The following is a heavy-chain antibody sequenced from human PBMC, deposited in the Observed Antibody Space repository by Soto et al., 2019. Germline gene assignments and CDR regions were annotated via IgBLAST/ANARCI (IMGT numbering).Heavy chain of an antibody. CDR3: ASVVVVKDAFDI. Sequence: PGGSLRLSCAASGFTFSSYSMNWVRQAPGKGLEWFSSISSSSSYIYYADSVKGRFTISRDNAKNSLYLQMNSLRAEDTAVYYCASVVVVKDAFDILCQGTMVTVSS. CDR1: GFTFSSYS. J-gene: IGHJ3*02. V-gene: IGHV3-21*01. D-gene: IGHD3-22*01. CDR2: ISSSSSYI.